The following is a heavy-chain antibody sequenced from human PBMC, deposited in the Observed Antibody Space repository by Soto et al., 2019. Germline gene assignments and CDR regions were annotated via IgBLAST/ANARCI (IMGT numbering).Heavy chain of an antibody. CDR2: IWYDGSNK. Sequence: GGSLSLSCAASGFTFSSYGMHWVRQAPGKGLEWVAVIWYDGSNKYYADSVKGRFTISRDNSKNTLYLQMNSLRAEDTAVYYCARGLVRGVIDYWGQGTLVTVSS. J-gene: IGHJ4*02. V-gene: IGHV3-33*01. D-gene: IGHD3-10*01. CDR3: ARGLVRGVIDY. CDR1: GFTFSSYG.